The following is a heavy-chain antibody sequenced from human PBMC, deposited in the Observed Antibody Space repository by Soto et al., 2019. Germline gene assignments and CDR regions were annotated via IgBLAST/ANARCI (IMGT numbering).Heavy chain of an antibody. CDR2: IYYSGST. V-gene: IGHV4-59*01. CDR3: ARYSRYSSSSRWFDP. Sequence: SETLSLTCTVSGGSISSYYWSWIRQPPGKGLEWIGYIYYSGSTNYNPSLKSRVTISVDTPKNQFSLKLSSVTAADTAVYYCARYSRYSSSSRWFDPWGQGTLVTVSS. D-gene: IGHD6-6*01. J-gene: IGHJ5*02. CDR1: GGSISSYY.